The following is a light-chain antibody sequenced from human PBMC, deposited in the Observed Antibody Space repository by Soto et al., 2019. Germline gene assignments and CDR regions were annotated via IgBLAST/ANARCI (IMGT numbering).Light chain of an antibody. V-gene: IGKV2-28*01. J-gene: IGKJ1*01. CDR1: QSLLHSNGYNY. CDR2: LRS. Sequence: DIVMTQSPLSLPVTPGEPASISCRSSQSLLHSNGYNYLDWYLQKPGQSPHLLIYLRSNSASGVPDSFSVSGFCTDVTLKISRVEVKDVCVDYYMQVLKTPPWTFGQGNKVESK. CDR3: MQVLKTPPWT.